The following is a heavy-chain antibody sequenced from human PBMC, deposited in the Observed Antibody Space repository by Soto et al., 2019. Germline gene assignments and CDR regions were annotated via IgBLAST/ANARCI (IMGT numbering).Heavy chain of an antibody. CDR1: GGSFKSGSYS. V-gene: IGHV4-61*01. CDR3: ARDFAYFDS. D-gene: IGHD3-3*01. J-gene: IGHJ4*02. CDR2: VYHTGRT. Sequence: QVQLQESGPGLVKPSETLSLTCTVSGGSFKSGSYSWSWIRQPPGKGLVWIGYVYHTGRTSYNPSLMSRVSISMDTSKNQFSLNPDSVTAADTAVYFCARDFAYFDSWGQGTLVTVSS.